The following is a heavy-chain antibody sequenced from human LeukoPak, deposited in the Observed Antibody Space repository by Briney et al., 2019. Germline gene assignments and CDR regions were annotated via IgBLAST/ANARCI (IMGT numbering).Heavy chain of an antibody. V-gene: IGHV5-51*01. J-gene: IGHJ5*02. CDR2: IYPGDSDT. Sequence: GESLKISCKGSGYSFTRYWIGWVRQMPGKGLEWMGIIYPGDSDTRYSPSFQGQVTISADKSISTAYLQWSSLRASDTAMYYCARQPSIAAAGTGENWFDPWGQGTLVTVSS. CDR1: GYSFTRYW. CDR3: ARQPSIAAAGTGENWFDP. D-gene: IGHD6-13*01.